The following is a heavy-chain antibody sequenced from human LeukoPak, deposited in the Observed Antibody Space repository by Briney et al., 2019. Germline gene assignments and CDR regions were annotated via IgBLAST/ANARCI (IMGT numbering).Heavy chain of an antibody. V-gene: IGHV1-18*01. CDR3: ARDDYYGSGSYYQYYYYGMDV. D-gene: IGHD3-10*01. J-gene: IGHJ6*02. CDR2: ISAYNGNT. CDR1: GYTFTSYG. Sequence: ASVKVSCKGSGYTFTSYGISWVRQAPGQGLEWMGWISAYNGNTNYAQKLQGRVTMTTDTSTSTAYMELRSLRSDDTAVYYCARDDYYGSGSYYQYYYYGMDVWGQGTTVTVSS.